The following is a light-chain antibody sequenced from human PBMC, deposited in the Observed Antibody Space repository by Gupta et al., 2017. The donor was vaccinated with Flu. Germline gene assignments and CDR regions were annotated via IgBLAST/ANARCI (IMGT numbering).Light chain of an antibody. CDR1: QSSSSC. CDR2: KAS. J-gene: IGKJ1*01. CDR3: QQYYHNPCT. V-gene: IGKV1-5*03. Sequence: DIEMTQSPSTLPASVGAGVTITCRASQSSSSCLAWYQQKPGKAPKLLIYKASSLESGVPSRFSGSGSGTEFTLNISRVEPDDVGIYYCQQYYHNPCTFGQGTKLEIK.